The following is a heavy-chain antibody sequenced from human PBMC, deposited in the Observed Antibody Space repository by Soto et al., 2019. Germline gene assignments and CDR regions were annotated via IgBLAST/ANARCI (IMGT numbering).Heavy chain of an antibody. V-gene: IGHV4-31*03. D-gene: IGHD6-19*01. CDR1: VGSIITGGYY. J-gene: IGHJ4*02. CDR2: IYYSGNT. CDR3: ARARYSSNYYIDN. Sequence: PSETLSLTCSFSVGSIITGGYYCSWIRQHPGKGLEWIGYIYYSGNTYYNPSLKSRVTISLDTSKNQFSLKLSSVTAADTAVYYCARARYSSNYYIDNWGQGTLVIVSS.